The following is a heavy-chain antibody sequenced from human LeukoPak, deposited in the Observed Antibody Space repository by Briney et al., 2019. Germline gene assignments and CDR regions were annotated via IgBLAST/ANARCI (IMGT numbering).Heavy chain of an antibody. CDR1: GGSISSGGYY. CDR2: IYYSGST. J-gene: IGHJ4*02. V-gene: IGHV4-31*03. Sequence: SETLSLTCTVSGGSISSGGYYWSWIRQHPGKGLEWIGYIYYSGSTYYNPSLKSRVTISVDTSKNQFSLKLSSVTAADTAVYYCARALPTYSSGWPLFDYWGQGTLVTVSS. D-gene: IGHD6-19*01. CDR3: ARALPTYSSGWPLFDY.